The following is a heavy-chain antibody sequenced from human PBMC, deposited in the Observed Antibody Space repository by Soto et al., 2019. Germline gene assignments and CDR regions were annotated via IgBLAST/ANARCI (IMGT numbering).Heavy chain of an antibody. D-gene: IGHD5-12*01. CDR1: GYTFTSYG. Sequence: ASVKVSCKASGYTFTSYGISWLRQAPGQGLEWMGWISAYNGNTNYAQKLQGRVTMTTDTSTSTAYMELRSLRSDDTAVYYCARDLRWLPLHYYYYYGMDVWGQGTTVTVSS. J-gene: IGHJ6*02. CDR2: ISAYNGNT. CDR3: ARDLRWLPLHYYYYYGMDV. V-gene: IGHV1-18*01.